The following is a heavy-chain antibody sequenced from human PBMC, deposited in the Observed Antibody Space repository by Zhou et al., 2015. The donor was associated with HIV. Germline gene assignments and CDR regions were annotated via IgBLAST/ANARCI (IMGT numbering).Heavy chain of an antibody. Sequence: QVLLVQSGAEVKKPGSSVKVSCEASGGTFSNYAVSWVRQAPGQGLEWMGAIIPMFGTVRYAQKFQGRVTLTADRSTNTAYMELSSLRSEDTAVYYCARVLASYVNIVTTSVHYDSWGQGTLVTVSP. CDR2: IIPMFGTV. CDR1: GGTFSNYA. CDR3: ARVLASYVNIVTTSVHYDS. J-gene: IGHJ4*02. D-gene: IGHD5-12*01. V-gene: IGHV1-69*06.